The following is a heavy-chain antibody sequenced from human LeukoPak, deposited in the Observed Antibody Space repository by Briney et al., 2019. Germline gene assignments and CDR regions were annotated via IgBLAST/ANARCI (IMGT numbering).Heavy chain of an antibody. V-gene: IGHV4-39*01. J-gene: IGHJ6*02. D-gene: IGHD2-15*01. CDR1: GGSISGTDLY. CDR2: IHSTGNS. Sequence: TSETLSLTCTVSGGSISGTDLYWGWIRRLPGKGLEWIGNIHSTGNSFCNPSLKSRVTISIDTSKNQFSLKLSSVTAADTAVYYCEKDSHLDVWGHGTTVTVSS. CDR3: EKDSHLDV.